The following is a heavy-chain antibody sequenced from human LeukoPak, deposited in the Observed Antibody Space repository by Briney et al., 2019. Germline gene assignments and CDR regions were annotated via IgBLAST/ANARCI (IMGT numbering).Heavy chain of an antibody. Sequence: ASVKVSCKASGYTFTSYDINWVRQATGQGLEWMGWMNPNSGNTGYAQEFQGRVTITRNTSISTAYMELSSLRSEDTAVYYCAREIYPTTVTTGGTVFDPWGQGTLVTVSS. CDR2: MNPNSGNT. CDR3: AREIYPTTVTTGGTVFDP. V-gene: IGHV1-8*03. CDR1: GYTFTSYD. D-gene: IGHD4-11*01. J-gene: IGHJ5*02.